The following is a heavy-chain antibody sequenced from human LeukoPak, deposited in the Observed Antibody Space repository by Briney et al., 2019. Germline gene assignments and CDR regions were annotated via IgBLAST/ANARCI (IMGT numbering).Heavy chain of an antibody. CDR2: ISGSGGST. CDR3: AKDDVYYDSFDY. CDR1: GFTFSSYA. J-gene: IGHJ4*02. D-gene: IGHD3-22*01. Sequence: PGGSLRLSCAASGFTFSSYAMSWVRQAPGKGLEWVSAISGSGGSTYYADSVKGRSTISRDNSKNTLYLQMNSLRAEDTAVYYCAKDDVYYDSFDYWGQGTLVTVSS. V-gene: IGHV3-23*01.